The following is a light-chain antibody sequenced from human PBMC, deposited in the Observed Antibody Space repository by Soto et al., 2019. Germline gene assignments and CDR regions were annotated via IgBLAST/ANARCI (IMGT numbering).Light chain of an antibody. CDR2: AAS. V-gene: IGKV1-9*01. CDR1: QGITSY. CDR3: QQLNSYPLT. Sequence: DIQLTQSPSFLSASVGDRVTITCRASQGITSYLAWYQQKSGKAPKLLIYAASPLQSGVPPRFSGSGAGTEFTLTISSLQPYEFVTDYCQQLNSYPLTFGGGTKVEIK. J-gene: IGKJ4*01.